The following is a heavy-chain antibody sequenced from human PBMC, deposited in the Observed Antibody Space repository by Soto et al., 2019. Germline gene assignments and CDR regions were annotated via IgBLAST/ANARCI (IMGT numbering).Heavy chain of an antibody. CDR3: AKDKNDILTGYHSS. V-gene: IGHV3-9*01. CDR2: ISWNSGSI. Sequence: DVQLVESGGGLVQPGRSLRLSCAASGFTFDDYAMHWVRQAPGKGLEWVSGISWNSGSIGYADSVKGRFTISRDNAKNSLYLQMNSLRAEDTALYYCAKDKNDILTGYHSSWGQGTLVTVSS. CDR1: GFTFDDYA. D-gene: IGHD3-9*01. J-gene: IGHJ4*02.